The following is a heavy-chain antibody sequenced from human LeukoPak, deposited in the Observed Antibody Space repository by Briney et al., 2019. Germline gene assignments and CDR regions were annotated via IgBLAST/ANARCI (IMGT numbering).Heavy chain of an antibody. CDR2: SNSDGSST. V-gene: IGHV3-74*01. D-gene: IGHD6-19*01. Sequence: GGSLRLSCAASGFTFSAYWMHWVRQAPGKGLVWVPRSNSDGSSTTYADSVKGRFTISRDNAKNTLYLQMNSLRVEDTAVYYCARGGFYTSGSYDYWGQGTLVTVSS. J-gene: IGHJ4*02. CDR1: GFTFSAYW. CDR3: ARGGFYTSGSYDY.